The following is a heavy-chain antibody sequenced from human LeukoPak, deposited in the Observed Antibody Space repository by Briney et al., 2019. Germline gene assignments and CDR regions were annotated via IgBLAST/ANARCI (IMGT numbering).Heavy chain of an antibody. CDR2: ISYDGSNK. J-gene: IGHJ6*02. D-gene: IGHD3-3*01. V-gene: IGHV3-30-3*01. CDR1: GFTFSSYA. CDR3: ARDLIDYDFWSGIYYYGMDV. Sequence: PGRSLRLSCAASGFTFSSYAMPWVRQAPGKGLEWVAVISYDGSNKYYADSVKGRSTISRDNSKNTLYLQMNSLRAEDTAVYYCARDLIDYDFWSGIYYYGMDVWGQGTTVTVSS.